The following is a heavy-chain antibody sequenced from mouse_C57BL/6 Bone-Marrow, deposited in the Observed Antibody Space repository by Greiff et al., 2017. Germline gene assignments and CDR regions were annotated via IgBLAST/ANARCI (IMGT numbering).Heavy chain of an antibody. CDR2: IYPGSGST. J-gene: IGHJ1*03. CDR1: GYTFTSYW. V-gene: IGHV1-55*01. D-gene: IGHD2-5*01. CDR3: ASPCYSNFWYCDV. Sequence: VQLQQPGAELVKPGASVKMSCKASGYTFTSYWITWVKQRPGQGLEWIGDIYPGSGSTNYNEKFKSKATLTVDTSSSTAYMQLSSLTSEVSAVYYCASPCYSNFWYCDVWGTGTTSAVSS.